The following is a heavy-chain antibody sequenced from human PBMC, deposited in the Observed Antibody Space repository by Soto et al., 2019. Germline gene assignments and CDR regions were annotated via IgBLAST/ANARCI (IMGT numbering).Heavy chain of an antibody. CDR3: ARDLMVRGVTLNYYYGMDV. Sequence: QVQLQESGPGLVKPSETLSLTCTVSGGSISSYYWSWIRQPAGKGLEWIGRFYTSGSTNYNPSLTSRVTMSVDTSKNQFSLKLSSVTAADTAVYYCARDLMVRGVTLNYYYGMDVWGQGTTVTVSS. V-gene: IGHV4-4*07. D-gene: IGHD3-10*01. CDR1: GGSISSYY. J-gene: IGHJ6*02. CDR2: FYTSGST.